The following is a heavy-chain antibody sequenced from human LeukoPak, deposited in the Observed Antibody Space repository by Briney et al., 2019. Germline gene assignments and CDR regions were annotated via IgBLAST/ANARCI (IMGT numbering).Heavy chain of an antibody. CDR3: ARVGSGWSGYFDF. Sequence: SETLSLTCTVSGGSVSSGSYYWSWIRQPPGKGLEWIGYIYYSGSTTYNPSLDSRVTISVDTSKSQFSLKLNSVTAADTAVYYCARVGSGWSGYFDFWGQGALVTVSS. V-gene: IGHV4-61*01. CDR2: IYYSGST. CDR1: GGSVSSGSYY. D-gene: IGHD3-3*01. J-gene: IGHJ4*02.